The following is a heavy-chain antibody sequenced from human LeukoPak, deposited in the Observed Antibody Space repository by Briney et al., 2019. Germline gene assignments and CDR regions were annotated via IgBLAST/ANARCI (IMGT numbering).Heavy chain of an antibody. CDR1: GGSISSGSYY. J-gene: IGHJ4*02. Sequence: PSQTLSLTCTVSGGSISSGSYYWSWIRQPAGKGLEWIGRIYTSGSTNYNPSLKSRVTISVDTSKNQFSLKLSSVTAADTAVYYCARGADRRGLWLDYWGQGTLVTVSS. V-gene: IGHV4-61*02. CDR2: IYTSGST. CDR3: ARGADRRGLWLDY. D-gene: IGHD5-18*01.